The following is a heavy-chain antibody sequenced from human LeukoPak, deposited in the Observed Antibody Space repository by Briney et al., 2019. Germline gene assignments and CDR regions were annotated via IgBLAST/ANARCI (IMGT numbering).Heavy chain of an antibody. J-gene: IGHJ4*02. Sequence: GGSLRLSCAASGFTFSSYDMHWVRQATGKGLEWVSAIGTAGDTYYPGSVKGRFTTSRENAKNSLYLQMNSLRAGDTAVYYCARANQYCSSTSCYGTGRGYFDYWGQGTLVTVFS. CDR2: IGTAGDT. D-gene: IGHD2-2*01. CDR3: ARANQYCSSTSCYGTGRGYFDY. V-gene: IGHV3-13*04. CDR1: GFTFSSYD.